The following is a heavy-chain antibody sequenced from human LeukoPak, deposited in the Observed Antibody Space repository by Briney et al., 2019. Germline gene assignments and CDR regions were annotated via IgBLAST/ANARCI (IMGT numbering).Heavy chain of an antibody. J-gene: IGHJ6*03. CDR1: GYTFTSYD. CDR3: ARDGTLSSYNYYYYMDV. CDR2: RNPNSGNT. Sequence: ASVKVSCKASGYTFTSYDINWVRQATGQGLEWMGSRNPNSGNTGYAQKLQGRVTMTTDTSTSTAYMELRSLRSDDTAVYFCARDGTLSSYNYYYYMDVWGQGTAVTISS. D-gene: IGHD1-26*01. V-gene: IGHV1-8*01.